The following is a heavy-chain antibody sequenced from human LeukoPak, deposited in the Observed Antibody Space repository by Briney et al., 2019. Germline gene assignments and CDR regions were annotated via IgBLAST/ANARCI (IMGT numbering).Heavy chain of an antibody. CDR2: IYTGGST. V-gene: IGHV4-4*09. CDR1: GGSISSYY. D-gene: IGHD1-26*01. CDR3: ARHGGIGLVGATFHWFDP. J-gene: IGHJ5*02. Sequence: SETLSLTCTVSGGSISSYYWSWIRQPPGKGLEWIGYIYTGGSTNYNPSLKSRVTISVDTSKNQFSLKLSSVTAADTAVYYCARHGGIGLVGATFHWFDPWGQGTLVTVSS.